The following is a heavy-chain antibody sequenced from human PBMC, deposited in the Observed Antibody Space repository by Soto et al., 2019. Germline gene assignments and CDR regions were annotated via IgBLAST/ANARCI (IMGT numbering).Heavy chain of an antibody. D-gene: IGHD1-1*01. J-gene: IGHJ5*01. CDR1: GGSVRAPDW. Sequence: ASETLSLTCTLSGGSVRAPDWWNWVRQSPDKGLEWIAEVHISGHSNYNPSLRSRVSVSIDSSKNQFYLNLHSVTAADTAIYYCARVRQGCSANNCYFDPWGQGTQVTVSS. CDR3: ARVRQGCSANNCYFDP. V-gene: IGHV4-4*02. CDR2: VHISGHS.